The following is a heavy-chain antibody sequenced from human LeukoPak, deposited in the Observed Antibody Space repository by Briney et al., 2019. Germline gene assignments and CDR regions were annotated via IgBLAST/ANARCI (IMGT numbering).Heavy chain of an antibody. J-gene: IGHJ4*02. CDR3: AIVLAYSSGKEFDY. D-gene: IGHD6-19*01. V-gene: IGHV1-2*02. CDR2: INPHSGGT. CDR1: GYTFTAYY. Sequence: ASVKVSCKASGYTFTAYYMHWVRQAPGQGLEWMGWINPHSGGTNYAQKFQGRVTMTRDTSISTAYMELSRLRSDDTAVYYCAIVLAYSSGKEFDYWGQGTLVTVSS.